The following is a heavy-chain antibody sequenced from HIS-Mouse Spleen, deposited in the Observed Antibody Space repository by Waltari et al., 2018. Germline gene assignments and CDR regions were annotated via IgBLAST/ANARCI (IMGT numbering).Heavy chain of an antibody. CDR1: GYSISSVYY. CDR2: IYQSGST. D-gene: IGHD2-8*01. CDR3: ARDSWAYAIEYFQH. Sequence: QVQLQESGPGLVKPSETLSITRTVTGYSISSVYYWGWIRQPPGKGLEWIGSIYQSGSTYYNPSLKSRVTISVDTSKNQFSLKLSSVTAADTAVYYCARDSWAYAIEYFQHWGQGTLVTVSS. V-gene: IGHV4-38-2*02. J-gene: IGHJ1*01.